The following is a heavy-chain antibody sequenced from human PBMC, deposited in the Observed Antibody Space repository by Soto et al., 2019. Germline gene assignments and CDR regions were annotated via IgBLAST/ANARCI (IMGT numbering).Heavy chain of an antibody. V-gene: IGHV1-69*13. CDR3: ARHDCISTSCYYYYYYSMDV. CDR1: GYTFTSYG. CDR2: IIPIFDTA. Sequence: SVKVSCKASGYTFTSYGISWVRQAPGQGLEWMGGIIPIFDTANYAQKFQGRVTITADESTSTAYMELSSLRSEDTAVYYCARHDCISTSCYYYYYYSMDVWGQGTTVTVSS. D-gene: IGHD2-2*01. J-gene: IGHJ6*02.